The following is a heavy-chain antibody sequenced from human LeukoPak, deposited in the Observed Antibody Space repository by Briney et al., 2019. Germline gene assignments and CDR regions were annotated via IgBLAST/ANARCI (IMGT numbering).Heavy chain of an antibody. CDR1: GFSFSTYG. Sequence: GGSLRLSCAASGFSFSTYGMHWVRQAPGKGLEWVAFIRYDRSNEYYADSVKGRFTISRDNSKNTLYLQMNSLRAEDTAVYYCAKPNQGQTYYFYYYMDVWGKGTTVTVSS. J-gene: IGHJ6*03. CDR2: IRYDRSNE. CDR3: AKPNQGQTYYFYYYMDV. V-gene: IGHV3-30*02. D-gene: IGHD1-14*01.